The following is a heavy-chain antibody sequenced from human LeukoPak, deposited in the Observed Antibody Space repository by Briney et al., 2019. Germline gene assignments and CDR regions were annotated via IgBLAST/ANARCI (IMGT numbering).Heavy chain of an antibody. CDR2: INPSSGVT. CDR1: GHPFTGYY. D-gene: IGHD5-18*01. J-gene: IGHJ6*03. Sequence: ASVKVSCKTSGHPFTGYYMHWVRQAPGQRPEWMGCINPSSGVTNYAQNFQGRVTLTRDTSISTAYMELSSLRSDDTAVYYCARGVDTAVIPYYYYYMDVWGIGTTVTVSS. CDR3: ARGVDTAVIPYYYYYMDV. V-gene: IGHV1-2*02.